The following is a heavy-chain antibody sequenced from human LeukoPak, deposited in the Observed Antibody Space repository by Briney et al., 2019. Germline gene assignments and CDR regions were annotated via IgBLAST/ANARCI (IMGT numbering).Heavy chain of an antibody. CDR2: IYPGDSDV. V-gene: IGHV5-51*01. CDR1: GYKFTTYW. Sequence: GESLKISCKGSGYKFTTYWIDWARQMPGKGLEWMGIIYPGDSDVRYSPSFQGQVTISVDKSISTAYLQWNSLKASDTAVYYCTRNANIAIVPTAIPGMDVWGQGTTVTVSS. CDR3: TRNANIAIVPTAIPGMDV. D-gene: IGHD2-2*01. J-gene: IGHJ6*02.